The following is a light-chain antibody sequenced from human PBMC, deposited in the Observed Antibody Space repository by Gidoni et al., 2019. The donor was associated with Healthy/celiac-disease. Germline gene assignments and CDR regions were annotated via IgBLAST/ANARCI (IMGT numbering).Light chain of an antibody. CDR1: QSISSY. V-gene: IGKV1-39*01. J-gene: IGKJ1*01. CDR2: AAS. CDR3: QQSYRTPWT. Sequence: PSSLSASVGDRVTITCRASQSISSYLNWYQQKPGKAPKLLIYAASSLQSGVPSRFSGSGSGTDFTLTISSLQPEDFATYYCQQSYRTPWTFPRDQGGNQT.